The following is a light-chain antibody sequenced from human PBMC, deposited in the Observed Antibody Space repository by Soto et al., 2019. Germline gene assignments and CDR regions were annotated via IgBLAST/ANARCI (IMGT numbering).Light chain of an antibody. CDR2: LGS. Sequence: DIVMTQSPLSLPVTPGEPASSSCRSSQSLLHSNGYNYLDWYLQKAGQSPQLLIYLGSNRASGVPDRFSGSGSGTDFTLKISRVEAEDVGVYHCMQTLQTPLTFGGGTKWISN. V-gene: IGKV2-28*01. CDR1: QSLLHSNGYNY. CDR3: MQTLQTPLT. J-gene: IGKJ4*01.